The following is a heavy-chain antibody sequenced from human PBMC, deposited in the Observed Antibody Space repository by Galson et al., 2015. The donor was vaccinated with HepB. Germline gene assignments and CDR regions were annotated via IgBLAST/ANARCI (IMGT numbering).Heavy chain of an antibody. CDR3: ARLSEGYYYYYGMDV. CDR1: GGSISSYY. V-gene: IGHV4-59*01. Sequence: CTVSGGSISSYYWSWIRQPPGKGLEWIGYIYYSGSTNYNPSLKSRVTISVDTSKNQFSLKLSSVTAADTAVYYCARLSEGYYYYYGMDVWGQGTTVTVSS. CDR2: IYYSGST. J-gene: IGHJ6*02.